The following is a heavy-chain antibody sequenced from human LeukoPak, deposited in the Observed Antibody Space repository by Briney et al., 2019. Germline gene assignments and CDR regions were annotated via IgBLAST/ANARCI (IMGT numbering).Heavy chain of an antibody. D-gene: IGHD6-19*01. J-gene: IGHJ4*01. V-gene: IGHV3-23*01. CDR1: GFTFSNSA. CDR2: LSGSGITT. CDR3: AKGIYSSGWSYFDY. Sequence: HSGGSLRLSCAASGFTFSNSAMSWVRQAPGKGLEWVSTLSGSGITTYYADSVKGRFTISRDNSKNTLYLQMNSLRAEDTAVHYCAKGIYSSGWSYFDYWGHGTLVTVSS.